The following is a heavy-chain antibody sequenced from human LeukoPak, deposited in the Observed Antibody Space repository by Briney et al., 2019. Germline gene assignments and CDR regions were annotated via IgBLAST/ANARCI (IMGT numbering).Heavy chain of an antibody. CDR2: ISGSGGNT. D-gene: IGHD3-16*02. CDR3: APIRLGELSLS. V-gene: IGHV3-21*01. Sequence: IPGGSLRLSCAASGFTFSTYWMHWVRQAPGKGLEWVSVISGSGGNTYYADSVKGRFTISRDNAKNSLYLQMNSLRAEDTAVYYCAPIRLGELSLSWGQGTLVTVSS. CDR1: GFTFSTYW. J-gene: IGHJ5*02.